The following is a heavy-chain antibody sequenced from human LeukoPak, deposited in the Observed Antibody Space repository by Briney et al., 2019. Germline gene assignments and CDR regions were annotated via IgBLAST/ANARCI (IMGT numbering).Heavy chain of an antibody. CDR1: GFTFSAYA. CDR2: ISGSGANT. V-gene: IGHV3-23*01. D-gene: IGHD2-15*01. Sequence: PGGSLRLSCAGSGFTFSAYAMSWVRQAPGKGLEWVSAISGSGANTYYADSVKGRFTISRDNSKNTAYLQMNSLRAEDTAVYYCAKFGQDIVVVVAPFDYWGQGTLVTVSS. CDR3: AKFGQDIVVVVAPFDY. J-gene: IGHJ4*02.